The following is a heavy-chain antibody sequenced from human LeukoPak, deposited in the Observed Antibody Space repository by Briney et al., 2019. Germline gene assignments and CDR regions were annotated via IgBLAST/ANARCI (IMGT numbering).Heavy chain of an antibody. V-gene: IGHV4-39*01. CDR3: ARRFYYDSSCYRDAFDI. CDR1: GGSLSSSSYY. D-gene: IGHD3-22*01. Sequence: SETLSLTCTVSGGSLSSSSYYWGWIRPPPGKELEWIGRIYYSESTYYNPSLKSRATISVDTSKNQFSLNLSAETAADTAVYYCARRFYYDSSCYRDAFDIWGQGTMVTVSS. CDR2: IYYSEST. J-gene: IGHJ3*02.